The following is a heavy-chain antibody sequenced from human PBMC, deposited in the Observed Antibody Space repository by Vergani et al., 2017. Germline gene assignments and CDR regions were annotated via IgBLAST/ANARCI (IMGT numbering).Heavy chain of an antibody. J-gene: IGHJ5*02. D-gene: IGHD3-16*02. V-gene: IGHV4-30-4*01. CDR2: IYYSGST. CDR1: GGSISSGDYY. CDR3: ASSYDYIWGSYRSNWFDP. Sequence: QVQLQESGPGLVKPSQTLSLTCTVSGGSISSGDYYWSWIRQPPGKGLEWIGYIYYSGSTYHNPSLKSRVTISVDTSKNQFSLKLSSVTAADTAVYYCASSYDYIWGSYRSNWFDPWGQGTLVTVSS.